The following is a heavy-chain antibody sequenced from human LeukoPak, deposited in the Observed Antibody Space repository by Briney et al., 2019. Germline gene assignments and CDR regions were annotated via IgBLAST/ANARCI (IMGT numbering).Heavy chain of an antibody. CDR3: VRRNSGTKGDGSTWYFFDY. V-gene: IGHV3-74*01. CDR2: MSSDGSDT. CDR1: GFTFRNYW. D-gene: IGHD6-13*01. J-gene: IGHJ4*02. Sequence: GGSLRLSCAASGFTFRNYWMHWVRQAPGKGRVWVSLMSSDGSDTRYAASVKGRFTLSRDNAKNTLYLQMNSLRAEDTAVYYCVRRNSGTKGDGSTWYFFDYWGQGTLVTVSS.